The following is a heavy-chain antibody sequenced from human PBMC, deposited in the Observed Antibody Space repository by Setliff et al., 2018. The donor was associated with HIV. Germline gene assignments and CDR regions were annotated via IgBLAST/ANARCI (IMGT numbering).Heavy chain of an antibody. Sequence: ASVKVSCKASGYTFTSYDISWVRQAPGHGLEWMGWISPYNGHTNYAQNFQGRVTMTTDTSTSRAYMELSSLRSEDTAVYYCARDQALEMATKWGQGTLVTVSS. CDR1: GYTFTSYD. J-gene: IGHJ4*02. D-gene: IGHD5-12*01. V-gene: IGHV1-18*01. CDR3: ARDQALEMATK. CDR2: ISPYNGHT.